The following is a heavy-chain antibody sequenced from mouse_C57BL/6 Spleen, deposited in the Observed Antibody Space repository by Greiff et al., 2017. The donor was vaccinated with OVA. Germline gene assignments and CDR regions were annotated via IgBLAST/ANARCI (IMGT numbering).Heavy chain of an antibody. CDR3: AREETGTRYFDV. D-gene: IGHD4-1*01. CDR2: INYDGSST. CDR1: GFTFSDYY. J-gene: IGHJ1*03. V-gene: IGHV5-16*01. Sequence: EVMLVESEGGLVQPGSSMKLSCTASGFTFSDYYMAWVRQVPEKGLEWVANINYDGSSTYYLDSLKSRFIISRDNAKNILYLQMSSLKSEDTATYYCAREETGTRYFDVWGTGTTVTVSS.